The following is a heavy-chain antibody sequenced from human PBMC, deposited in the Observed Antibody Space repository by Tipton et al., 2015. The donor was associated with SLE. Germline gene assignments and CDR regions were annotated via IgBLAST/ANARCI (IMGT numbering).Heavy chain of an antibody. CDR2: ISYDGSNK. V-gene: IGHV3-30*04. D-gene: IGHD5-24*01. CDR1: GFTFGSYA. J-gene: IGHJ3*02. Sequence: SLRLSCAASGFTFGSYAMHWVRQAPGKGLEWVAVISYDGSNKYYADSVKGRFTISRDNSKNTLYLQMNSLRAEDTAVYYCARPFLEIGSTKNEAFDIWGQGTMVTVSS. CDR3: ARPFLEIGSTKNEAFDI.